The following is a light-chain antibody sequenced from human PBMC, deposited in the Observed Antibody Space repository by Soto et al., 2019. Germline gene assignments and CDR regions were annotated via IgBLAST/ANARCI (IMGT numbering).Light chain of an antibody. CDR3: SSYTSSALYV. V-gene: IGLV2-14*01. J-gene: IGLJ1*01. Sequence: QSALTHPASVSGSPGQSITISCTGTNSDIGFYNYVSWYQQHPGKAPKLMIYEVSYRPSGVSDRFSGSKSANTASLTISGLQAEDGADYYCSSYTSSALYVFGSGTKVTVL. CDR2: EVS. CDR1: NSDIGFYNY.